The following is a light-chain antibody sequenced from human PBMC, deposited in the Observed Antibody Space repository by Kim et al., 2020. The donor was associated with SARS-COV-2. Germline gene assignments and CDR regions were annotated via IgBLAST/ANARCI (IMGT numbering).Light chain of an antibody. CDR2: TAS. CDR1: QSVSRN. V-gene: IGKV3-11*01. Sequence: LAPGERATPSCRASQSVSRNLAWYQQKPGQAPRLLIYTASNRATGIPASFSGSGSGTDFTLTISSLEPEDFAVYYCQQRSNWPLTFGGGTKVDIK. J-gene: IGKJ4*01. CDR3: QQRSNWPLT.